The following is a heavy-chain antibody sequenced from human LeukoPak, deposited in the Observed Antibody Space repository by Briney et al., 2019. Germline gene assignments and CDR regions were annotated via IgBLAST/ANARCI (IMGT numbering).Heavy chain of an antibody. D-gene: IGHD6-25*01. CDR3: ARDRGGSGPVMGYYYYGMDV. CDR2: ISGYNGNT. V-gene: IGHV1-18*01. CDR1: GDSLSSYG. J-gene: IGHJ6*02. Sequence: GASVKVSCKASGDSLSSYGISWVRQAPGQGLEWMGWISGYNGNTNYAQKLQGRVTMTTDTSTSTAYMELRSLRSDDTAVYYCARDRGGSGPVMGYYYYGMDVWGQGTTVTVSS.